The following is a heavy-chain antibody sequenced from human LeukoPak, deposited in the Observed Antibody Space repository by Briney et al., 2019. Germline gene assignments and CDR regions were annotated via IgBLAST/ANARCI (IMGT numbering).Heavy chain of an antibody. CDR1: GFTFSSYW. Sequence: GGSLRLSCAASGFTFSSYWMSWVRQAPGKGLEWVSYITASGGSTSYADSVKGRFTIFRDNAKNSLYLRMNSLRAEGTAVYYCARDPASSSWFDFWGQGTLVIVSS. J-gene: IGHJ4*02. D-gene: IGHD6-13*01. V-gene: IGHV3-48*04. CDR2: ITASGGST. CDR3: ARDPASSSWFDF.